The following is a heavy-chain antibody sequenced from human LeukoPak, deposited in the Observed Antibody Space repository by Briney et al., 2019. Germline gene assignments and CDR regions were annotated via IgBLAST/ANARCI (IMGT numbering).Heavy chain of an antibody. CDR3: ARLYQGKRPPDY. V-gene: IGHV4-39*01. CDR1: GDSIFSTTYY. Sequence: SETLSLTCTVSGDSIFSTTYYWGWIRQPPGKGLEWIGSIFHSGSTYYNPSLRSRVTISVDTSKNQLSLSLRSVTAADTAVYYCARLYQGKRPPDYWGQGTLDTVSS. CDR2: IFHSGST. D-gene: IGHD6-25*01. J-gene: IGHJ4*02.